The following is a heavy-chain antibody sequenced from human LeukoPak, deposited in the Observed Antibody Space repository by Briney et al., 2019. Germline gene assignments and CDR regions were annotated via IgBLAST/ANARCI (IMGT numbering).Heavy chain of an antibody. Sequence: GGSLRLSCAGSRFTFSDYYMSWIRQAPGKGLEWVSYISGSGTTILYADSVKGRFTISRDNAKNSVYLQMNSLRAEDTALYYCARDRGPAGYLDYWGRGTLVTVSS. D-gene: IGHD3-22*01. CDR1: RFTFSDYY. CDR3: ARDRGPAGYLDY. CDR2: ISGSGTTI. J-gene: IGHJ4*02. V-gene: IGHV3-11*01.